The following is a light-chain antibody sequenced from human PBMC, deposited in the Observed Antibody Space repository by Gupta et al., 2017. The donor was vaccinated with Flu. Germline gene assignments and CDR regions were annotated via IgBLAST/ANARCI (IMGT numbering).Light chain of an antibody. V-gene: IGKV4-1*01. CDR1: QSGLYSSKNKNY. CDR2: WAS. J-gene: IGKJ2*01. Sequence: SLGERATINCKSSQSGLYSSKNKNYLAWYQQKPGQTPKLLIYWASTRESGVPDRFSGSGSGTDFTLTISSLQAEDVAVYYCQQDDNTPYTFGQGTKLEIK. CDR3: QQDDNTPYT.